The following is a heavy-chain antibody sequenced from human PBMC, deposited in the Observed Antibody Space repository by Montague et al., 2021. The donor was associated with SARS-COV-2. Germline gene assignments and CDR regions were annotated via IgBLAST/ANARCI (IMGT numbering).Heavy chain of an antibody. D-gene: IGHD3-9*01. CDR1: GFSLSTSGMR. Sequence: PALVKPTQTLTLTCTFSGFSLSTSGMRASWIRQPPGKALKWLARIDWDDDKFYSTSLKTRLTISKDTSMNQVVLTMTNMDPVDTATYYCARSYYDILTAYYTPFDYWGQGTLVTVSS. CDR2: IDWDDDK. CDR3: ARSYYDILTAYYTPFDY. J-gene: IGHJ4*02. V-gene: IGHV2-70*04.